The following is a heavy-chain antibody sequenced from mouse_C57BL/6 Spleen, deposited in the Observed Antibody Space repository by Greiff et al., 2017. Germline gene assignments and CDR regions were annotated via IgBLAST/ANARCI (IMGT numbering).Heavy chain of an antibody. CDR3: ARCITTGVRYFDV. V-gene: IGHV7-3*01. J-gene: IGHJ1*03. D-gene: IGHD2-12*01. CDR1: GFTFTDYY. CDR2: IRNKANGYTT. Sequence: DVQLVESGGGLVQPGGSLSLSCAASGFTFTDYYMSWVRQPPGKALEWLGFIRNKANGYTTEYSASVKGRFTISRDISQSFLYLQMNALRAEDSATYYCARCITTGVRYFDVWGTGTTVTVSS.